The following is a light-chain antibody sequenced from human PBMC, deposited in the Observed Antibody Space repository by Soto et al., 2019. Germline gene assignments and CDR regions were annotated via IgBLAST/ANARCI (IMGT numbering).Light chain of an antibody. CDR2: DVS. CDR1: SSDIGSYNY. Sequence: QSALTQPASVSGSPGQSITISCTGTSSDIGSYNYVSWYQQHPGKAPKLMIYDVSNRPPGVSNRFFGSRSGNTASLTISGLQAEDEADYYCSSYIFGDTPWVFGGGTKLTVL. V-gene: IGLV2-14*03. CDR3: SSYIFGDTPWV. J-gene: IGLJ3*02.